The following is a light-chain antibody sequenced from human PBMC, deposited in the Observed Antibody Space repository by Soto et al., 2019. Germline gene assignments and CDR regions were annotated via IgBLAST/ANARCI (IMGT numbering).Light chain of an antibody. CDR2: DAS. V-gene: IGKV3-11*01. CDR3: QQRSYWPWT. Sequence: EIVLTQSPATLSLSPGERATLSCRASPSVSSDLAWYQQKPGQAPRLLIYDASNRATGIPARFSGSGSGTDFTLTISSLEPEDFAVYYCQQRSYWPWTFGQGTKVEIK. J-gene: IGKJ1*01. CDR1: PSVSSD.